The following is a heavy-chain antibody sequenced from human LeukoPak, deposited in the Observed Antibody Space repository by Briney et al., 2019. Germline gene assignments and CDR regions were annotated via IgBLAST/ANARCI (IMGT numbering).Heavy chain of an antibody. J-gene: IGHJ4*02. D-gene: IGHD2-15*01. Sequence: ASVKVSCKASGYTFTSYDINWVRQATGQGLEWMGWMNPNSGNTGYAQKFQGRVTMTRDTSISTAYMELSRLRSDDTAVYYCARESAAVVAANFDYWGQGTLVTVSS. CDR2: MNPNSGNT. CDR3: ARESAAVVAANFDY. V-gene: IGHV1-8*02. CDR1: GYTFTSYD.